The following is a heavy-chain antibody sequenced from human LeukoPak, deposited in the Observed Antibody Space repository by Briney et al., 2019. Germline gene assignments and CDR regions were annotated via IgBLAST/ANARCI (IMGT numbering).Heavy chain of an antibody. CDR2: NFLNGGT. V-gene: IGHV4-59*01. D-gene: IGHD3-9*01. CDR3: ARHSRDYDILTGYYWANSHFDY. J-gene: IGHJ4*02. CDR1: GGSISYFY. Sequence: LETLFLTCTVPGGSISYFYWSLVREPPGEGLGWDWVNFLNGGTNYNPSLKSRVTISVDTSKNQFSLKLSSVTAADTAVYYCARHSRDYDILTGYYWANSHFDYWGQGTLVTVSS.